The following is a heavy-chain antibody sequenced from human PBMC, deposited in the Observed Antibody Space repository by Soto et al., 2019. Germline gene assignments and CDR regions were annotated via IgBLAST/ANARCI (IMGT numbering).Heavy chain of an antibody. CDR3: AKEWTRRRAFDS. Sequence: GGSLRLSCKASGFTFRSYAMSWVRHTPGKGLEWVSSISGSGDKTYYADSVKGRFTFSRDNTKNTLYLQMNSLRVEDTAVYYCAKEWTRRRAFDSWGQGTLVTVSS. CDR1: GFTFRSYA. CDR2: ISGSGDKT. V-gene: IGHV3-23*01. J-gene: IGHJ4*02. D-gene: IGHD5-12*01.